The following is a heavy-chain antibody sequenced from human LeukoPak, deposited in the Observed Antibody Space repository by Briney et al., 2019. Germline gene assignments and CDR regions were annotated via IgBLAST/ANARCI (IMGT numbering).Heavy chain of an antibody. J-gene: IGHJ4*02. CDR2: ISYDGSNK. CDR3: ARDRNPYSSGPVGDY. Sequence: GXSXRLSCAASGFTFSSYAMHWVRQAPGKGLEWVAVISYDGSNKYYADSVKGRFTISRDNSKNTLYLQMNSLRAEDTAVYYCARDRNPYSSGPVGDYWGQGTLVTVSS. CDR1: GFTFSSYA. D-gene: IGHD6-19*01. V-gene: IGHV3-30-3*01.